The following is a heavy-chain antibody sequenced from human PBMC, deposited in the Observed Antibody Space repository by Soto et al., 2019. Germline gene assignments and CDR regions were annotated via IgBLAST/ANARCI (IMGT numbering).Heavy chain of an antibody. V-gene: IGHV4-59*01. CDR1: GGSISRYY. J-gene: IGHJ6*02. CDR3: ARDLWGYCGTDCYPLDV. Sequence: SETLSLTCTVSGGSISRYYWSWIRQPPGKGLEWIGYLYNAGSTIYNPSLKSRVTISVDMSQNQFSLNLNYVTAADTAVYYCARDLWGYCGTDCYPLDVWGQGTTLTFSS. D-gene: IGHD2-21*02. CDR2: LYNAGST.